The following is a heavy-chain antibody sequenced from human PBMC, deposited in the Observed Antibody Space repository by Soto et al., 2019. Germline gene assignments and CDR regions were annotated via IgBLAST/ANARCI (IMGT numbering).Heavy chain of an antibody. CDR3: ARPIVATTYYYYGMDV. CDR1: GGTFSSYT. CDR2: IIPILGIA. V-gene: IGHV1-69*02. D-gene: IGHD5-12*01. J-gene: IGHJ6*02. Sequence: QVQLVQSGAEVKKPGSSVKVSCKASGGTFSSYTISWVRQAPGQGLEWMGRIIPILGIANYAQKFQGRVTITADKSTSTADMELSSLRSEDTAVYYCARPIVATTYYYYGMDVWGQGTTVTVSS.